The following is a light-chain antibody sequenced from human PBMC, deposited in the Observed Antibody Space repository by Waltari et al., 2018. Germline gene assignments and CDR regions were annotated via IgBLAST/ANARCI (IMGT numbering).Light chain of an antibody. CDR3: QQYYSTPLT. J-gene: IGKJ4*01. V-gene: IGKV4-1*01. CDR1: QSVLYSSANKSY. CDR2: WAS. Sequence: DIVMTQSPDSLAVSLGARATLNCTSSQSVLYSSANKSYLNWYQQKPGQPPKLLIYWASTRESGVPDRISGAGSGTDFTLTISSLQSEDVAVYYCQQYYSTPLTFGGGTKVEIK.